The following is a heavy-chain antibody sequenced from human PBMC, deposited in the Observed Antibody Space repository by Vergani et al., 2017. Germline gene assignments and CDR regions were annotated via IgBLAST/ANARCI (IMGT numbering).Heavy chain of an antibody. J-gene: IGHJ4*02. CDR3: ARDTGGVLRGRLDY. Sequence: EVQLVESGGGLVQPGGSLRLSCAASGFTFSSYSMNWVRQAPGKGLEWVSYIRSSSSYIYYADSVKGRFTISRDNAKNSLYLQMNSLRAEDTAVYYCARDTGGVLRGRLDYWGQGTLVTVSS. D-gene: IGHD3-16*01. CDR1: GFTFSSYS. V-gene: IGHV3-21*01. CDR2: IRSSSSYI.